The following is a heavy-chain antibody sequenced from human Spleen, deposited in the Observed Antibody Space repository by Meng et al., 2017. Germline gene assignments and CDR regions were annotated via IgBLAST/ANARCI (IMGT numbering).Heavy chain of an antibody. CDR3: ARGPTTMAHDFDY. CDR2: IYYSGST. Sequence: SETLSLTCTVSGGSIRSYYWSWIRQPPGKGLEWIGHIYYSGSTNYNPSLKSRVTISVDTSNNQFSLKLTSVTAADTAVYYCARGPTTMAHDFDYWGQGTLVTVSS. D-gene: IGHD4-11*01. V-gene: IGHV4-59*01. CDR1: GGSIRSYY. J-gene: IGHJ4*02.